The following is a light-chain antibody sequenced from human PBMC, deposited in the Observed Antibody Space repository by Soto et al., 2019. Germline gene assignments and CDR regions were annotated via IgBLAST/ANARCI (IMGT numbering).Light chain of an antibody. J-gene: IGKJ2*02. CDR3: QQYGSSPGT. CDR2: GAS. CDR1: QSVSSSF. V-gene: IGKV3-20*01. Sequence: SVLTQAPGTLSLSPGERATLSCRASQSVSSSFLAWYQQKPGQAPRLLIYGASNRATGIPDRFSGSGSGTDFTLIVSRLEREDFAVYYCQQYGSSPGTFGQGTKLELK.